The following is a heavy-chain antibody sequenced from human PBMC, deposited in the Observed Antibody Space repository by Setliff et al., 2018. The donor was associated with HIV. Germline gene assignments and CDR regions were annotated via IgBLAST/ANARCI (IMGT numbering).Heavy chain of an antibody. CDR2: MTPLTAST. D-gene: IGHD2-8*01. CDR3: ARAPARANGVFDF. CDR1: GYTSVHFD. J-gene: IGHJ4*01. Sequence: GASVKVSCKTSGYTSVHFDIDWVRHAPGQGLEWIGWMTPLTASTGYSRKFQGRVTLTRDLSTGTAYMELNSLISNDTAVYYCARAPARANGVFDFWGQGSLVTVS. V-gene: IGHV1-8*02.